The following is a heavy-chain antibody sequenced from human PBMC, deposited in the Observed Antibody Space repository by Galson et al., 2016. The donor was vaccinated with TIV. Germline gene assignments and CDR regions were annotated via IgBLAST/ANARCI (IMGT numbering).Heavy chain of an antibody. CDR1: GFIFSSYW. CDR2: INQPGGEK. CDR3: ARWLMVQGVIRYLDY. V-gene: IGHV3-7*01. D-gene: IGHD3-10*01. J-gene: IGHJ4*03. Sequence: SLRLSCAASGFIFSSYWMSWVRQAPGKGLEWVANINQPGGEKYYGDSVKGRSAFHRDNAKNLLYLQVNSLTVEDTAVYYCARWLMVQGVIRYLDYWGQGTQVTVSS.